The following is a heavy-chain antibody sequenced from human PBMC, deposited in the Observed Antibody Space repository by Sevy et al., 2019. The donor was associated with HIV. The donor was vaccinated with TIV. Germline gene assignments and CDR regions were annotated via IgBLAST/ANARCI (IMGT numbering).Heavy chain of an antibody. CDR3: ATVYEYYYDSSGYYSYYFDY. CDR2: INAGNGNT. CDR1: GYTFTSYA. D-gene: IGHD3-22*01. V-gene: IGHV1-3*01. Sequence: ASVKVCCKASGYTFTSYAMYWVRQAPGQRLEWMGWINAGNGNTKYSQKFQGRVTITRDTSASTAYMELSSLRSEDTAVYYCATVYEYYYDSSGYYSYYFDYRGQGTLVTVSS. J-gene: IGHJ4*02.